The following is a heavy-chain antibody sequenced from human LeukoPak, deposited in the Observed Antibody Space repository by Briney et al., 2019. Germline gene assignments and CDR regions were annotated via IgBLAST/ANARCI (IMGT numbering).Heavy chain of an antibody. CDR2: ISAYNGNT. CDR3: ARGIPTVTPFDY. J-gene: IGHJ4*02. Sequence: ASVKVSCKASGYTFTSYGISWVRQAPGQGLEGMGWISAYNGNTNYAQKLQGRVTMTTDTSTSTAYMELRSLRSDDMAVYYCARGIPTVTPFDYWGQGTLVTVSS. V-gene: IGHV1-18*03. CDR1: GYTFTSYG. D-gene: IGHD4-17*01.